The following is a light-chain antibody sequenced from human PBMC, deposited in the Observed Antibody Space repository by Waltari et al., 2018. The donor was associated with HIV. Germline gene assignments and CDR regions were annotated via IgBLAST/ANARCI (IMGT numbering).Light chain of an antibody. CDR1: QSVLYSSSNKNY. J-gene: IGKJ1*01. CDR3: QQYYSTWWT. CDR2: WAS. V-gene: IGKV4-1*01. Sequence: DIVMTQSPDSLAVSLGERATINCKSSQSVLYSSSNKNYLASYQHKPGQPPTLLIYWASTRESGVPDRFSGSGSGTDFTLTISSLQAEDVAVYYCQQYYSTWWTFGQGTKVEIK.